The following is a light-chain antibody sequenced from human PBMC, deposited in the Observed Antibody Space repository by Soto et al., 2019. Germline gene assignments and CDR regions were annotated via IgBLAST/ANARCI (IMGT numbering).Light chain of an antibody. Sequence: SYELTQPPSVSVAPGKTARITCGGNNIGSKSVHWYQQKPGQAPVLVIYYDSDRPSGIPERFPGSNSENTDTLTLSRVEAGDEADYYCQVWDSSSDRDVVFGGGTKVTVL. CDR2: YDS. J-gene: IGLJ2*01. V-gene: IGLV3-21*04. CDR3: QVWDSSSDRDVV. CDR1: NIGSKS.